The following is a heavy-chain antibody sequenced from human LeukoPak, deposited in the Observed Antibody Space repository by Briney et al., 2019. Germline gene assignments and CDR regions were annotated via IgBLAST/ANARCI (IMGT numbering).Heavy chain of an antibody. CDR2: IIPIFGTA. J-gene: IGHJ5*02. D-gene: IGHD2-15*01. CDR1: GGTFSSYA. CDR3: ATVYCSGGSCYSNWFDP. V-gene: IGHV1-69*05. Sequence: VASVKVSCKASGGTFSSYAISWVRQAPGQGLEWMGRIIPIFGTANYAQKFQGRVTITTDESTSTAYMELGSLRSEDTAVYYCATVYCSGGSCYSNWFDPWGQGTLVTVSS.